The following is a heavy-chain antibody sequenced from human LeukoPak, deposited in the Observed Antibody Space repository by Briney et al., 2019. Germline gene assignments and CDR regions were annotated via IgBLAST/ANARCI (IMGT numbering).Heavy chain of an antibody. Sequence: GGSLRLSCAASGFTVNSNYMTWVRQAPGKGLEWVSVIYTGGGTDYADSVEGRFTISRDNSKNTLYLQMNSLRAEDTAVYYCAKDWSTWVGPYWGQGTLVTVSS. J-gene: IGHJ4*02. CDR3: AKDWSTWVGPY. V-gene: IGHV3-66*01. CDR1: GFTVNSNY. D-gene: IGHD3-3*01. CDR2: IYTGGGT.